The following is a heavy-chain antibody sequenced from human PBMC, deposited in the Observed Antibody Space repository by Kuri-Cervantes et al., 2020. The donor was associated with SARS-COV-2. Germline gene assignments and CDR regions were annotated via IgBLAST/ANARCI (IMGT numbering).Heavy chain of an antibody. CDR1: GFTFSSYG. Sequence: GESLKISCAASGFTFSSYGMHWVRQAPGKGLEWVANIKQDGSEKYYVDSVKGRFTISRGNAKNSLYLQMNSLRAEDTAVYYCARGLSRKPFDYWGQGTLVTVSS. CDR2: IKQDGSEK. CDR3: ARGLSRKPFDY. J-gene: IGHJ4*02. V-gene: IGHV3-7*01.